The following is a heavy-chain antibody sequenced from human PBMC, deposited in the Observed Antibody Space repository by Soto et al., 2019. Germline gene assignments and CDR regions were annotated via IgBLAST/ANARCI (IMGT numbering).Heavy chain of an antibody. D-gene: IGHD1-1*01. V-gene: IGHV3-48*03. CDR3: ARESGGTGLDV. CDR2: IYSSGSTM. Sequence: PGGSLRLSCAASGFTFSAFEMNWVRQAPGKGLEWLSYIYSSGSTMTYADSVKGRFAISRDNAKNSLYLQMYSLRAEDTAVYYCARESGGTGLDVWGQGTTVTVSS. J-gene: IGHJ6*02. CDR1: GFTFSAFE.